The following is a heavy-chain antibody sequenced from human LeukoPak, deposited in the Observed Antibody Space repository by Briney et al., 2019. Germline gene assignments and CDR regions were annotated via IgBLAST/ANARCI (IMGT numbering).Heavy chain of an antibody. CDR1: GYRFSNFW. CDR3: ARLSGNGYYSDY. D-gene: IGHD1-20*01. V-gene: IGHV5-51*01. Sequence: GESLQISCKGSGYRFSNFWIGWVRQMPGKGLEWMGIIYPGDSDTRYSPSFQGQVTISADKSISTAYLQWSSLKASDTAMYYCARLSGNGYYSDYWGQGTLVTVSS. CDR2: IYPGDSDT. J-gene: IGHJ4*02.